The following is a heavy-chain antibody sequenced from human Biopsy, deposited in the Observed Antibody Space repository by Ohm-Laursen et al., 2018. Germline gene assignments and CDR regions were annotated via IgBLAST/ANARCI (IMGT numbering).Heavy chain of an antibody. J-gene: IGHJ2*01. V-gene: IGHV4-59*01. Sequence: GTLSLTCPVSDGSINSYYWNWIRQPPGKRLEWIGNIYYSGSTNFNPSLKSRVTISVDTSKNHFSLRLRSVTPADTAIYCARDRGYYSDRTVPGYFDLWGRGTLVTVSS. CDR2: IYYSGST. CDR3: ARDRGYYSDRTVPGYFDL. CDR1: DGSINSYY. D-gene: IGHD3-22*01.